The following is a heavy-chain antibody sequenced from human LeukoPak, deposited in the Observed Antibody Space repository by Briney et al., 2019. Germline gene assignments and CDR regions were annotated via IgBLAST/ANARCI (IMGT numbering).Heavy chain of an antibody. D-gene: IGHD1-26*01. Sequence: GGSLRLSCAASGFTFSSYAMHWVRQAPGKGLEWVAVISYDGSNKYYADSVKGRFTISRDNSKNTLYLQMNSLRAEDTALYYCAKDRIGYSGSPRGWFDPWGQGTLVTVSS. CDR2: ISYDGSNK. V-gene: IGHV3-30*04. CDR3: AKDRIGYSGSPRGWFDP. CDR1: GFTFSSYA. J-gene: IGHJ5*02.